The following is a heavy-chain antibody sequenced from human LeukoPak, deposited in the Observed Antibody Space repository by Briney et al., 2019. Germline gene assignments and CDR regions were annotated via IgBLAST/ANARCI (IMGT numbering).Heavy chain of an antibody. J-gene: IGHJ4*02. CDR2: ISSSGTTI. D-gene: IGHD4-17*01. Sequence: PGGSLRLSCAASGFTFSSYEMNWVRQAPGQGLEWVSYISSSGTTIYYGDSVEGRVTISRDNAKNSVYPLMNSLRAEDTAVYYCARAKGLGFFDYWGQGTLVTVSS. V-gene: IGHV3-48*03. CDR1: GFTFSSYE. CDR3: ARAKGLGFFDY.